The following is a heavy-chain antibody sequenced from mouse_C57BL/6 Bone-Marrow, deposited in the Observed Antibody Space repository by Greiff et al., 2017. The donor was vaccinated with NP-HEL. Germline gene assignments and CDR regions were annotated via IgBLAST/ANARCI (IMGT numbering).Heavy chain of an antibody. CDR2: IDPSDSYT. CDR1: GYTFTSYW. J-gene: IGHJ3*01. V-gene: IGHV1-50*01. Sequence: QVQLKQSGAELVKPGASVKLSCKASGYTFTSYWMQWVKQRPGQGLEWIGEIDPSDSYTNYNQKFKGKATLTVDTSSSTAYMQLSSLTSEDAAVYYCARRAGYWFAYWGQGTLVTVSA. CDR3: ARRAGYWFAY. D-gene: IGHD3-3*01.